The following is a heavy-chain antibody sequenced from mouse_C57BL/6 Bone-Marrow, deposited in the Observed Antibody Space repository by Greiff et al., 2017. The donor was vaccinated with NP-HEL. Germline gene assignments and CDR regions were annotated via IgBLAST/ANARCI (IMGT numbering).Heavy chain of an antibody. Sequence: EVQLQQSGAELVRPGASVKLSCTASGFNITDDYMHWVKQRPEQGLEWIGWIDPENGDTEYASKFQGKATITADTSSNTAYLQLSSLTSEDTAVYYCTRIYGSSHFDYWGQGTTLTVSS. CDR2: IDPENGDT. D-gene: IGHD1-1*01. CDR1: GFNITDDY. V-gene: IGHV14-4*01. CDR3: TRIYGSSHFDY. J-gene: IGHJ2*01.